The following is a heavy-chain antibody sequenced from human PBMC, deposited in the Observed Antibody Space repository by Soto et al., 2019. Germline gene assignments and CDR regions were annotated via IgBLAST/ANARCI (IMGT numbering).Heavy chain of an antibody. D-gene: IGHD3-22*01. J-gene: IGHJ6*02. Sequence: ASVKVSCKASGYTFTKYYLHWVRQAPEQGLEWLGVLNPSSGSTSYAQRFQGRVTMISDTSTSTFYMELSSLRSEDTAVYYCARVGSDYYDSSGYGYYYYYGMDVWGQGTTVTVSS. CDR3: ARVGSDYYDSSGYGYYYYYGMDV. CDR1: GYTFTKYY. CDR2: LNPSSGST. V-gene: IGHV1-46*01.